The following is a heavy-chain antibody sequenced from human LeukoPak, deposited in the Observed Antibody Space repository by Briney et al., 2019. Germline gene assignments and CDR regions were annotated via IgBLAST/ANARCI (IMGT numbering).Heavy chain of an antibody. CDR2: INHSGST. J-gene: IGHJ3*02. CDR3: ARLTITSDAFDI. V-gene: IGHV4-34*01. Sequence: SETLPLTCAVYGGSFSGYYWSWIRQPPGKGLEWIGEINHSGSTNYNPSLKSRVTISVDTSKNQFSLKLSSVTAADTAVYYCARLTITSDAFDIWGQGTMVTVSS. D-gene: IGHD5-24*01. CDR1: GGSFSGYY.